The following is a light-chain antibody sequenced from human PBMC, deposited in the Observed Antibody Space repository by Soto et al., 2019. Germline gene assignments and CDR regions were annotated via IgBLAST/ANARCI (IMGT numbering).Light chain of an antibody. J-gene: IGLJ1*01. CDR3: CSYVAGSTYI. CDR2: EGT. CDR1: SSDVGSHNL. Sequence: QAVVTQSASVSGSPGQSITISCTGTSSDVGSHNLVSWYQQHPGRAPKLMIYEGTKRPSGVSNRFSGSKSGNTASLTISGLQADDEADYYCCSYVAGSTYIFGSGTKLTVL. V-gene: IGLV2-23*01.